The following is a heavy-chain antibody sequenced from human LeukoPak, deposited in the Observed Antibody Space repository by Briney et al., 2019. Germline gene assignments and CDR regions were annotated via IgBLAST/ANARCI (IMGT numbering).Heavy chain of an antibody. CDR3: AKMAGMEYGEYYFDS. J-gene: IGHJ4*02. D-gene: IGHD2-8*01. CDR2: LGGTGYDI. CDR1: GFPFRNFA. Sequence: GGSLRLSCTASGFPFRNFAMSWVRQAPGKGLEWVSGLGGTGYDIFYADSVKGRFTISRDNSKNTLYLQMNSLRAEDTAVYFCAKMAGMEYGEYYFDSWGQGTLLTVSS. V-gene: IGHV3-23*01.